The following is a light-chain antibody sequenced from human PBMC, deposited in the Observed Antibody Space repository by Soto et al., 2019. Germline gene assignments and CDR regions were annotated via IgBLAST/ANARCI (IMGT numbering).Light chain of an antibody. CDR3: QQSNNWPYT. V-gene: IGKV3-15*01. J-gene: IGKJ2*01. CDR2: GAS. CDR1: QSVSDN. Sequence: EIVMTHSPATLSVSPGERATLSCRASQSVSDNLAWYQQKPGQAPRLLIYGASTRATGIPARFSGSGSGTEFTLTINSLQSEDFALYFCQQSNNWPYTFGQGTKLEIK.